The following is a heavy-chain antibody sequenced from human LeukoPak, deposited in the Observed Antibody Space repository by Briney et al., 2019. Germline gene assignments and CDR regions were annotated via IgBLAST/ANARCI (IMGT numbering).Heavy chain of an antibody. CDR2: ISGSGGST. D-gene: IGHD6-19*01. CDR1: GGSFSGYY. J-gene: IGHJ5*02. Sequence: QPSETLSLTCAVYGGSFSGYYWSWIRQPPGKGLEWVSAISGSGGSTYYADSVKGRFTISRDNSKNTLYLQMNSLRAEDTAVYYCAKGSGAWVAVAEWFDPWGQGTLVTVSS. CDR3: AKGSGAWVAVAEWFDP. V-gene: IGHV3-23*01.